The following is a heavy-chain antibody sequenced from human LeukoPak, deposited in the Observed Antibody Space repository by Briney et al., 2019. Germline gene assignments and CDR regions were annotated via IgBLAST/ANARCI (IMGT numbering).Heavy chain of an antibody. J-gene: IGHJ3*02. Sequence: PGGSLRLSXAASGFTFRSHWMSWVRQAPGKGLEWVGNINQDGSEKYSVDSVKGRFTISRDNAKNSLYLQMNSLRAEDTAVYYCARDSEYSSSFASDIWGQGTMLTVSS. CDR1: GFTFRSHW. D-gene: IGHD6-13*01. CDR2: INQDGSEK. V-gene: IGHV3-7*01. CDR3: ARDSEYSSSFASDI.